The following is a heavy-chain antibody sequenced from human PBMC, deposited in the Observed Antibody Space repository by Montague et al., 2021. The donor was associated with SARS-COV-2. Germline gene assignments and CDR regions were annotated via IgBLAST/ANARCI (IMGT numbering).Heavy chain of an antibody. CDR3: ARLGLRYFDWLILGEGYFDY. V-gene: IGHV4-34*01. J-gene: IGHJ4*02. CDR2: INHSGST. CDR1: GGSFSGYY. Sequence: SETLSLTCAVYGGSFSGYYWSWIRQPPGKGLEWIGEINHSGSTNYNPSLKSRVTISVDTSKNQFSLKLSSVTAADTAVYCCARLGLRYFDWLILGEGYFDYWGQGTLVTVSS. D-gene: IGHD3-9*01.